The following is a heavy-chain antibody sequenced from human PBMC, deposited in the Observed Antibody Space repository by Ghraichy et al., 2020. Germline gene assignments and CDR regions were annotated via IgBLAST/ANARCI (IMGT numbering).Heavy chain of an antibody. CDR2: IFSNDEK. V-gene: IGHV2-26*01. CDR3: ARIRGYCGGDCYERYYYYYGMDV. J-gene: IGHJ6*02. D-gene: IGHD2-21*02. Sequence: SGPTLVKPTETLTLTCTVSGFSLSNARMGVSWIRQPPGKALEWLAHIFSNDEKSYSTSLKSRLTISKDTSKSQVVLTMTNMDPVDTATYYCARIRGYCGGDCYERYYYYYGMDVWGQGTTVTVSS. CDR1: GFSLSNARMG.